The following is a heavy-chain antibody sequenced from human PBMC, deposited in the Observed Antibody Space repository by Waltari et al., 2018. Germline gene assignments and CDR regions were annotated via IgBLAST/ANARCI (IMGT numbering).Heavy chain of an antibody. CDR2: ISSSGSTL. J-gene: IGHJ4*02. CDR1: GFTFSSYE. Sequence: EVQLVESGGGLVQPGGSLRLSCAASGFTFSSYEMNWVRQAAGKGREWVSYISSSGSTLYYADSVKGRFTISRDNAKNSLYLQMNSLRAEDTAVYYCASSTIPLGYWGQGTLVTVSS. V-gene: IGHV3-48*03. D-gene: IGHD2-21*01. CDR3: ASSTIPLGY.